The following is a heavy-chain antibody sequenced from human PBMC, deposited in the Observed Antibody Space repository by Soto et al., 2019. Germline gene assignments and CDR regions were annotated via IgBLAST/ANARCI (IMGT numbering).Heavy chain of an antibody. CDR1: GYSFTSYW. CDR2: IYPGDSDT. J-gene: IGHJ6*02. CDR3: ARHMSGSGSPDYYYYGMDV. D-gene: IGHD3-10*01. V-gene: IGHV5-51*01. Sequence: PGESLKISFKGSGYSFTSYWIGWVRQMPGKGLEWMGIIYPGDSDTRYSPSFQGQVTISADKSISTAYLQWSSLKASDTAMYYCARHMSGSGSPDYYYYGMDVWGQGTTVTVSS.